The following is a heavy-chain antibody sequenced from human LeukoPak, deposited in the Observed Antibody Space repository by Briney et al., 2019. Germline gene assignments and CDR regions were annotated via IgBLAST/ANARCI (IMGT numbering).Heavy chain of an antibody. V-gene: IGHV4-34*01. J-gene: IGHJ4*02. CDR3: ARGGVGIAARRFDY. CDR1: GGSFSGYY. D-gene: IGHD6-6*01. Sequence: SETLSLTCAVYGGSFSGYYWSWIRQPPGKGLEWIGGINHSGSTNYNPSLKSRVTISVDTSKNQFSLKLSSVTAADTAVYYCARGGVGIAARRFDYWGQGTLVTVSS. CDR2: INHSGST.